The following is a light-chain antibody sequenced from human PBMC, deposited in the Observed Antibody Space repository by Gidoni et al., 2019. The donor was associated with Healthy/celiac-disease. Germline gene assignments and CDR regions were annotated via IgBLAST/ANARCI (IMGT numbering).Light chain of an antibody. J-gene: IGKJ5*01. CDR1: TRVSSY. CDR2: GAY. CDR3: QQYNNWPPIT. V-gene: IGKV3-15*01. Sequence: ATRALARGERSSLSSRAITRVSSYLALYQNKPGQAPMLLIYGAYTRATGIPARFSGSGSGTEFTLTISSLHSEDFAVYYCQQYNNWPPITFGQXTRLEIK.